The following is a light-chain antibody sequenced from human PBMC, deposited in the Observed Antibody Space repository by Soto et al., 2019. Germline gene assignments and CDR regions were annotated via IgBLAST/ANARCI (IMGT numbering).Light chain of an antibody. CDR2: ANT. J-gene: IGLJ2*01. V-gene: IGLV1-40*01. CDR3: QSYESSLSGWI. Sequence: QSVLTQPPSVSGAPGQRVTISCTGSSSNIGAGYDVHWYQQVPGTAPKLLICANTNRPSGVPDRFSGSKSGTSASLAITGLHAEDEADYYCQSYESSLSGWIFGGGTKLTVL. CDR1: SSNIGAGYD.